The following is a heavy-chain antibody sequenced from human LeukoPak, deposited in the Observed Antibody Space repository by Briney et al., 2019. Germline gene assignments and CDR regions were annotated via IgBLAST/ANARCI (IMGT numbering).Heavy chain of an antibody. V-gene: IGHV4-39*01. J-gene: IGHJ3*02. CDR1: GGSISSSSYH. CDR2: VNFLGTT. Sequence: SETLSLTCAVSGGSISSSSYHWGWIRQPPGKALEWIGTVNFLGTTYSSPSLQSRVTISVDSSKNQFFLRLTSVTAADTTMYYCARLPASDAFDIWGQGTMVTVSS. CDR3: ARLPASDAFDI.